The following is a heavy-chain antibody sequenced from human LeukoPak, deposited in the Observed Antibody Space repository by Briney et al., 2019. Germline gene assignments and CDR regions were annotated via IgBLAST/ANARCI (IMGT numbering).Heavy chain of an antibody. J-gene: IGHJ3*01. D-gene: IGHD3-10*01. CDR1: GYDFSGFW. CDR3: ERRGFGESYGAFDF. V-gene: IGHV5-51*01. Sequence: GESLKISCKASGYDFSGFWVGWVRQMPGKGLEWMGLIYPGDSDTRYSPSFQGQVTISADKSLTTAYLQWSTLKASDTAIYYCERRGFGESYGAFDFWGQGTMVTVSS. CDR2: IYPGDSDT.